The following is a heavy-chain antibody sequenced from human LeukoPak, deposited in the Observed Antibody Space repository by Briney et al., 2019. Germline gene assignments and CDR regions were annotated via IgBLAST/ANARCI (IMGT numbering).Heavy chain of an antibody. V-gene: IGHV3-7*03. J-gene: IGHJ3*01. CDR2: INSDGSEG. CDR1: GFTFSGFW. CDR3: ARSSYSSSSSV. D-gene: IGHD6-6*01. Sequence: QLGGSLRLSCAVSGFTFSGFWMSWSRQAPGKGLEWVASINSDGSEGYYADVVKGRFTISRDNAKNSLYLQINSLRAEDTAVYYCARSSYSSSSSVWGQGTMVTVSS.